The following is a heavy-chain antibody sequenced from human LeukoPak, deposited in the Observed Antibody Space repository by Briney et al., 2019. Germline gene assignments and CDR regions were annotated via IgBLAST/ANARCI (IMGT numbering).Heavy chain of an antibody. Sequence: PGGSLRLSCAASGFTFSSYEMNWVRQAPGKGLEWVSSISSSSSYIYYADSVKGRFTISRDNAQNSLYLQMNSLRAEDTAVYYCARGESRFEYWGQGTLVTVSS. CDR3: ARGESRFEY. V-gene: IGHV3-21*01. CDR1: GFTFSSYE. J-gene: IGHJ4*02. CDR2: ISSSSSYI.